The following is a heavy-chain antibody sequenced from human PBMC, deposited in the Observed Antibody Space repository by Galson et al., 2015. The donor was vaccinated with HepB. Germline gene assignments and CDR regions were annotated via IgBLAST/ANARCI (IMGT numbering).Heavy chain of an antibody. CDR2: ISYDGSNK. V-gene: IGHV3-30*18. Sequence: LRLSCAASGFTFSSYGMHWVRQAPGKGLEWVAVISYDGSNKYYADSVKGRFTISRDNSKNTLYLQMNSLRAEDTAVYYCAKDGPQTWIQLWWFDYWGQGTLVTVSS. CDR1: GFTFSSYG. J-gene: IGHJ4*02. CDR3: AKDGPQTWIQLWWFDY. D-gene: IGHD5-18*01.